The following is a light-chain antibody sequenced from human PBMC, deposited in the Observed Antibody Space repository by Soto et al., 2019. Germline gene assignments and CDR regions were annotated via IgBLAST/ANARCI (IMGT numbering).Light chain of an antibody. J-gene: IGLJ1*01. V-gene: IGLV2-14*01. CDR1: SSDVGAYNY. CDR2: EVS. CDR3: SSYTSSRTLV. Sequence: QSALTQPASVSGSPGQSITISCTGTSSDVGAYNYVSWYQQHPGKAPKLMIYEVSNRPSGVSHRFSGSKSDNTASLTISGLQTDDEAYFYCSSYTSSRTLVFXTGPKVTVL.